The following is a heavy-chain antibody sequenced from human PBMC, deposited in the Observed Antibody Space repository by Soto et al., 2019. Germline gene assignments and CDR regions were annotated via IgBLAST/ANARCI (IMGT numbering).Heavy chain of an antibody. CDR1: GGSISSSNYY. CDR2: NHYSGST. D-gene: IGHD4-4*01. J-gene: IGHJ6*02. V-gene: IGHV4-31*03. Sequence: QVQLQESGPGLVKPSQTLSLTCTVSGGSISSSNYYWSWIRQHPGKGLEWIGYNHYSGSTYYNPSLKSRVIILLDTSKNQFSLKLDSVSAADTAVYYCARDSKSNPKRYYYGMDVWGHGTTVTV. CDR3: ARDSKSNPKRYYYGMDV.